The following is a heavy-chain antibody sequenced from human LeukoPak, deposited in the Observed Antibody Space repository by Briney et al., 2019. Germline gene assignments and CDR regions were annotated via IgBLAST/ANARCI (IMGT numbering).Heavy chain of an antibody. V-gene: IGHV3-23*01. CDR1: GFRFSAYG. D-gene: IGHD6-19*01. J-gene: IGHJ4*02. CDR2: LSANGSVT. CDR3: ARYVHVQAAVAAYFDY. Sequence: GGTLRLSCDASGFRFSAYGMSWVRQAPGQGLEWVSGLSANGSVTFYARSVRGRFTISRDNSKNTLYLQMNSLRAEDTAVYYCARYVHVQAAVAAYFDYWGQGTLVTVSS.